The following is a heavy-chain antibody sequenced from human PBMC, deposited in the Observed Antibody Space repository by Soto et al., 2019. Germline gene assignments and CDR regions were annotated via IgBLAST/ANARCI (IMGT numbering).Heavy chain of an antibody. Sequence: EVQLVQSGAEVKKPGESLTISCEGSGYSFTSYWIGWVRQVPGKGLEWMGFVYPGGSDTRYSPSFQGQVAMSADKSINTAYLQWSSLRASDTAMYYCVRRGSESFHDYWGQGTLVTVSS. CDR2: VYPGGSDT. CDR1: GYSFTSYW. V-gene: IGHV5-51*01. D-gene: IGHD1-26*01. J-gene: IGHJ4*02. CDR3: VRRGSESFHDY.